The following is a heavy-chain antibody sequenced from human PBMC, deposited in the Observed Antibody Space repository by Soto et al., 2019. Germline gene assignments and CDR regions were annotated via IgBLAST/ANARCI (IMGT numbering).Heavy chain of an antibody. J-gene: IGHJ6*02. CDR3: ARAYTASYYYYGMDV. Sequence: ASVKVSCKASGYPFTGYYMHWVRQAPGQGLEWMGWINPNSGGTNYAQKFQGRVTMTRDTSISTAYMELSRLRSDDTAVYYCARAYTASYYYYGMDVWGQGTTVTVSS. CDR2: INPNSGGT. D-gene: IGHD2-2*02. V-gene: IGHV1-2*02. CDR1: GYPFTGYY.